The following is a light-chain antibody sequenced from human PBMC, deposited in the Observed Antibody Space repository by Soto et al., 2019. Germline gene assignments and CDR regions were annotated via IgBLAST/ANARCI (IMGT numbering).Light chain of an antibody. J-gene: IGKJ1*01. Sequence: EVVLTQSPGTLSLSPGERATLSCRASQSVINKYLAWYQQKPGQAPRLLIYGASSRATGIPVRFSGSGSGTDFTLTISRLEPEDFAVYYCQQYAKSPEWTFGQGTKVEIK. CDR2: GAS. V-gene: IGKV3-20*01. CDR1: QSVINKY. CDR3: QQYAKSPEWT.